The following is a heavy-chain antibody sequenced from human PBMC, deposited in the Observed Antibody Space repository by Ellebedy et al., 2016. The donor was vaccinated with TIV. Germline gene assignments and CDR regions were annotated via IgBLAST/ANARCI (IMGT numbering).Heavy chain of an antibody. V-gene: IGHV4-34*01. CDR2: INHSGST. D-gene: IGHD2-2*01. CDR3: ARYCSSTSCPFHDAFDI. J-gene: IGHJ3*02. CDR1: GGSFSGYY. Sequence: GSLRLSXAVYGGSFSGYYWSWIRQPPGKGLEWIGEINHSGSTNYNPSLKSRVTISVDTSKNQFSLKLSSVTAADTAVYYCARYCSSTSCPFHDAFDIWGQGTMVTVSS.